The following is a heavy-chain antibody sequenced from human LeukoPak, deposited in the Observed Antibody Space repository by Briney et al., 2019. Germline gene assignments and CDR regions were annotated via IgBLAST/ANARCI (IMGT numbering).Heavy chain of an antibody. CDR1: GYTFTGYY. CDR3: ATGLQYGLWGVPYFYYMHA. Sequence: ASVKVSCKASGYTFTGYYMHWVRQAPGHGFEWMGWVNPRNGGTHYAQNFQGRVTITGDTSITTAYMELGSLTSDDTVVYYCATGLQYGLWGVPYFYYMHAWGKGTTVTVSS. D-gene: IGHD3-10*01. CDR2: VNPRNGGT. V-gene: IGHV1-2*02. J-gene: IGHJ6*03.